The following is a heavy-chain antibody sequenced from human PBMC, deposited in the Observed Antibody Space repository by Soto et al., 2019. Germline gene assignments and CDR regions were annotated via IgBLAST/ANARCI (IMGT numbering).Heavy chain of an antibody. CDR3: ARADYGENNWLDP. V-gene: IGHV1-18*01. D-gene: IGHD4-17*01. Sequence: ASVKVSCKASDYNFKVYGISWVRQTPGQGLEWMGWINVHDGNTNFGEKFKGRITLTTGKSTDTAYMELWNLRVDDTAMYYCARADYGENNWLDPWGPGTQVTVSS. J-gene: IGHJ5*02. CDR2: INVHDGNT. CDR1: DYNFKVYG.